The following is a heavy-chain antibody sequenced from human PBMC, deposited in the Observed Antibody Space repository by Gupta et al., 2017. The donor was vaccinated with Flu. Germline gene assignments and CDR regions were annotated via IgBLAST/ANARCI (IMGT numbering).Heavy chain of an antibody. Sequence: GSLRLACTTSGFTFSIFAMSWVRQVPGKGLEWVSSISGSGRSTYYADSVKGRFTISRDNSKKILYLQMDSLRADDTAVYYCAKPHYYDSSGYAGDHWGQGTLVTVSS. CDR3: AKPHYYDSSGYAGDH. D-gene: IGHD3-22*01. J-gene: IGHJ4*02. V-gene: IGHV3-23*01. CDR2: ISGSGRST. CDR1: GFTFSIFA.